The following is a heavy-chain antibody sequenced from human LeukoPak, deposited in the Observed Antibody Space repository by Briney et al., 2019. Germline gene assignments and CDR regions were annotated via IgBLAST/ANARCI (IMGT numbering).Heavy chain of an antibody. V-gene: IGHV3-23*01. J-gene: IGHJ6*03. D-gene: IGHD3-10*02. Sequence: GGSLRLSCATSGFTFSSYDMNWVRQAPGKGLEWVSAISGSGGSTYYADSVKGRFTISRDNSKNTLYLQMNSLRAEDTAVYYCAELGITMIGGVWGKGTTVTISS. CDR2: ISGSGGST. CDR3: AELGITMIGGV. CDR1: GFTFSSYD.